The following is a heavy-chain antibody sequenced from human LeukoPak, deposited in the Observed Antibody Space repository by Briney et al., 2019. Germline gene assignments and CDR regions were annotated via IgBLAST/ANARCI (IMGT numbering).Heavy chain of an antibody. CDR2: ISAYNGNT. CDR1: SYTFTSYG. D-gene: IGHD3-22*01. V-gene: IGHV1-18*01. CDR3: ARDLYYYDSSDYYSDVFDI. J-gene: IGHJ3*02. Sequence: GASVEVSCKASSYTFTSYGISWVRQAPGQGLEWMGWISAYNGNTYYAQKLQGRVTLTTDTSTSTVYMELRSLRSDDTAVYYCARDLYYYDSSDYYSDVFDIWGQGTMVTVS.